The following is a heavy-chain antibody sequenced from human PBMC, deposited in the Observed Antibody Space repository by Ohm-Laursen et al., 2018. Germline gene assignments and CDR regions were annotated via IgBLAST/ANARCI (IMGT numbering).Heavy chain of an antibody. D-gene: IGHD5-18*01. CDR3: ASAYSYSTPHYLDY. CDR1: GFNSSKYA. Sequence: SLRLSCSASGFNSSKYAMSWVRQAPGKGLEWVANIKQDGGQQYYVDSVKGRFTISRDNAKNSLYLQMNSLRAEDTAVYYCASAYSYSTPHYLDYWGQGTLVTVSS. J-gene: IGHJ4*02. V-gene: IGHV3-7*01. CDR2: IKQDGGQQ.